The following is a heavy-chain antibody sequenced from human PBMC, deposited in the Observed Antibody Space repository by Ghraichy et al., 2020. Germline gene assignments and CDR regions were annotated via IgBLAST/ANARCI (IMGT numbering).Heavy chain of an antibody. CDR1: GFTFSDYY. D-gene: IGHD6-13*01. J-gene: IGHJ4*02. CDR2: ISTSDNTR. Sequence: GESLNISCAASGFTFSDYYMRWIRQAPGKGLEWVSFISTSDNTRYYADSVKGRFTISRDNANNSLYLQMNSLRAEDTAVYYCARSSSWYSGFDYWGQGTLVTVSS. CDR3: ARSSSWYSGFDY. V-gene: IGHV3-11*01.